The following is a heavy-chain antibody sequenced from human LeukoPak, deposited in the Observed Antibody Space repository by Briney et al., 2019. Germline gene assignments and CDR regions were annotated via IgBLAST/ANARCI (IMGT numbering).Heavy chain of an antibody. V-gene: IGHV1-24*01. CDR1: GYTLTELS. J-gene: IGHJ5*02. Sequence: ASVKVSCKVSGYTLTELSMHWVRQAPGKGLEWMGGFDPEDGETIYAQKFQGRVTMTEDTSTDTAYMELSSLRSEDTAVYYCATGGDGYNSGVDWFDPWGQGTLDTVSS. D-gene: IGHD5-24*01. CDR2: FDPEDGET. CDR3: ATGGDGYNSGVDWFDP.